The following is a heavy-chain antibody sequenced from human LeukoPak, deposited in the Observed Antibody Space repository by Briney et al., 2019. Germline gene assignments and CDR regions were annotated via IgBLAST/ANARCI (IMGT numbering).Heavy chain of an antibody. D-gene: IGHD3-3*01. J-gene: IGHJ4*02. Sequence: GGSLRLSCAASGFTFSSYAMHWVRQAPGKGLEWVAVISYDGSNKYYADSVKGRFTISRDNSKNTLYLQMNSLRAEDTAVYYCARVNYDFWSGYCHYWGQGTLVTVSS. CDR1: GFTFSSYA. CDR2: ISYDGSNK. CDR3: ARVNYDFWSGYCHY. V-gene: IGHV3-30-3*01.